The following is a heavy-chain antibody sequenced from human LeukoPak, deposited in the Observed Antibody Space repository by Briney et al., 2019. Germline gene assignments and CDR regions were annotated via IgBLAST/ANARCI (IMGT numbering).Heavy chain of an antibody. CDR1: EFTFNNYA. D-gene: IGHD3-22*01. J-gene: IGHJ4*02. Sequence: PGGTLRLSCAASEFTFNNYAMSWVRQAPGKGLEWVSGISSSGGTTYYGDPVRGRSTISRTNSKNTLYLQRNILRPEDTAVYYCAKSQGSGYYRGHIDCWGQGTLVTVSA. CDR3: AKSQGSGYYRGHIDC. CDR2: ISSSGGTT. V-gene: IGHV3-23*01.